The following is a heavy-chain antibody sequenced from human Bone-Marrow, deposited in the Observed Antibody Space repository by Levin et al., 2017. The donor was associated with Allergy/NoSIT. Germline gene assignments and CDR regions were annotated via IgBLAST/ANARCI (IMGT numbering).Heavy chain of an antibody. CDR1: GGTFNNYT. CDR3: ARATTSFGDYFDS. CDR2: VIPILGQP. Sequence: ASVKVSCKASGGTFNNYTFSWVRQAPGQGLEWMGRVIPILGQPNYAQNFKGRITVTADKAARTAYMELNSLTSDDTAVYYCARATTSFGDYFDSWGQGTLVTVSS. D-gene: IGHD1-14*01. V-gene: IGHV1-69*08. J-gene: IGHJ4*02.